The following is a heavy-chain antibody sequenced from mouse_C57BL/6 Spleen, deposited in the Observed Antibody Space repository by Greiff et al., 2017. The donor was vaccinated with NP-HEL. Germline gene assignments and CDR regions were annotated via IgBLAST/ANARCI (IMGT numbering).Heavy chain of an antibody. CDR1: GFTFSSYA. CDR3: AREGGHGGYYAMDY. D-gene: IGHD3-3*01. CDR2: ISDGGSYT. J-gene: IGHJ4*01. Sequence: EVQLQESGGGLVKPGGSLKLSCAASGFTFSSYAMSWVRQTPEKRLEWVATISDGGSYTYYPDNVKGRFTISRDNAKNNLYLQMSHLKSEDTAMYYCAREGGHGGYYAMDYWGQGTSVTVSS. V-gene: IGHV5-4*01.